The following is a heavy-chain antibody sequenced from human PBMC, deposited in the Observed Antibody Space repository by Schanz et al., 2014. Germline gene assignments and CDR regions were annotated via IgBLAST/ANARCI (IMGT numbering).Heavy chain of an antibody. CDR1: RFTFSDYW. Sequence: EVQLVESGGGLVQPGGSLRLSCAASRFTFSDYWMSWVRQAPGKGLEWVANMNQDGSVKNYVDSVKGRFTISRGNSKNTLYLEMNSLRPDDTAVYYCATQYCSGTTCYTDSWDHWGQGTLVTVSS. CDR3: ATQYCSGTTCYTDSWDH. CDR2: MNQDGSVK. J-gene: IGHJ4*01. V-gene: IGHV3-7*01. D-gene: IGHD2-2*02.